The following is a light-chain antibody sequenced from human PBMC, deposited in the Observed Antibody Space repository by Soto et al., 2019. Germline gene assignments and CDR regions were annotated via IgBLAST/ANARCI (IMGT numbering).Light chain of an antibody. CDR1: SGHSSYA. Sequence: QSVLTQSPSASDSLGASVKLTCTLSSGHSSYAIAWHQQQPEKGPRYLMKLNSDGSHSKGDGIPDRFSGSSSGAERYLTISSLQSEDEADYYCQTWGTGIRVVFGGGTQLTVL. J-gene: IGLJ2*01. CDR3: QTWGTGIRVV. V-gene: IGLV4-69*01. CDR2: LNSDGSH.